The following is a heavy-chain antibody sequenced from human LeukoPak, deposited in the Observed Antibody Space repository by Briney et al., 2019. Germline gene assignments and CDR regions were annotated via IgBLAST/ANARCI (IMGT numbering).Heavy chain of an antibody. CDR2: IKQDGSEK. Sequence: SGGSLRLSCAASGFTFSSYWMSWVRQAPGKGLEWVANIKQDGSEKYYVDSVKGRFTISRDNAKNSLYLQMNSLRAEDTAVYYCARLKQQLVRNNWFDPWGQGTLVTVSS. V-gene: IGHV3-7*01. J-gene: IGHJ5*02. CDR3: ARLKQQLVRNNWFDP. CDR1: GFTFSSYW. D-gene: IGHD6-13*01.